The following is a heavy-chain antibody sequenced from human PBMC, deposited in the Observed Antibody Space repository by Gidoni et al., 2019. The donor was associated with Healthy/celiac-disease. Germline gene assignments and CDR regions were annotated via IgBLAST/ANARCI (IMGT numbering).Heavy chain of an antibody. D-gene: IGHD3-3*01. CDR1: GFTFSSYA. CDR3: ARDREYDFWSGSLHADY. CDR2: ISYDGSNK. J-gene: IGHJ4*02. Sequence: QVQLVESGGGVVQPGRSLRRSCAASGFTFSSYAMHWVRQAPGKGLEWVAVISYDGSNKYYADSVKGRFTISRDNSKNTLYLQMNSLRAEDTAVYYCARDREYDFWSGSLHADYWGQGTLVTVSS. V-gene: IGHV3-30*01.